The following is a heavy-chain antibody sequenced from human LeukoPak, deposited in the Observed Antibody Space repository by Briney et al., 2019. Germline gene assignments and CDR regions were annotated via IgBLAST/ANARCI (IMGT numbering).Heavy chain of an antibody. CDR3: ARATIFGVVITHFDY. V-gene: IGHV4-34*01. CDR1: GGSFSGYY. J-gene: IGHJ4*02. Sequence: SETLSLTCGVSGGSFSGYYWSWIRQSPGKGLEWIGETNESGSTNYNPSLKSRVTISVDTSKNQFSLKLSSVTAADTAVYYCARATIFGVVITHFDYWGQGTLVTVSS. D-gene: IGHD3-3*01. CDR2: TNESGST.